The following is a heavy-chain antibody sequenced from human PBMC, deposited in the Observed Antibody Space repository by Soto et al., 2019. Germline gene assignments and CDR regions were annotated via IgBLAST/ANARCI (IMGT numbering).Heavy chain of an antibody. J-gene: IGHJ4*02. V-gene: IGHV3-43D*04. CDR3: AKDVCRGGTTSCYTRLDF. CDR1: GFTFDDYA. D-gene: IGHD2-2*02. Sequence: VGSLRLSCAASGFTFDDYAMHWVRQAPGKGLEWVSLISWDGGRTYYADSVRGRFIVSRDSSKNSLYLQMSSLRVEDTALYYCAKDVCRGGTTSCYTRLDFWGQGALVTVSS. CDR2: ISWDGGRT.